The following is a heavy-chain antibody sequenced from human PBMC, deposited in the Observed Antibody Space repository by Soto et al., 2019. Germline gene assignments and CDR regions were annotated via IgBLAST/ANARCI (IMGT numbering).Heavy chain of an antibody. CDR2: ISGSGGST. J-gene: IGHJ6*02. CDR1: GFTFSSYA. V-gene: IGHV3-23*01. Sequence: EVQLLESGGGLVQPGGSLRLSCAASGFTFSSYAMSWVRQAPGKGLEWVSAISGSGGSTYYADSVKGRFTISRDNSKNTLYLQMNRLRAEDTAVYYCAKEEFCGGDCLRYGMDVCGQGTTVTVSS. D-gene: IGHD2-21*02. CDR3: AKEEFCGGDCLRYGMDV.